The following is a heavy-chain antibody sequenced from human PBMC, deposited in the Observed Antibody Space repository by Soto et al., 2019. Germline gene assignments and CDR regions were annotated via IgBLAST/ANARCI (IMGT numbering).Heavy chain of an antibody. CDR2: INPDGSAT. Sequence: VGSLRLSCAASGFTFSSYWMHWVRQAPGKGLVWVSRINPDGSATNYADSVKGRFTISRDNAKNTLYLQMNSLRAEDTAVFYCGRGGSDSPMAPGYWGQGTLVTVSS. CDR1: GFTFSSYW. J-gene: IGHJ4*02. V-gene: IGHV3-74*01. CDR3: GRGGSDSPMAPGY. D-gene: IGHD5-18*01.